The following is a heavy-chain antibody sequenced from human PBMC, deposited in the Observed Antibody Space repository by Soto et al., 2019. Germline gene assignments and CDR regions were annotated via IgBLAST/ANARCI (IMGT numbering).Heavy chain of an antibody. D-gene: IGHD6-19*01. J-gene: IGHJ4*02. V-gene: IGHV3-48*02. Sequence: HPGGSLRLSCAASGFTFSSYSMNWVRQAPGKGLEWVSYISSSSSTIYYADSVKGRFTISRDNAKNSLYLQMNSLRDEDTAVYYCARAPGEAAAGTIAVAGIEFANWGQGTLVTVSS. CDR2: ISSSSSTI. CDR1: GFTFSSYS. CDR3: ARAPGEAAAGTIAVAGIEFAN.